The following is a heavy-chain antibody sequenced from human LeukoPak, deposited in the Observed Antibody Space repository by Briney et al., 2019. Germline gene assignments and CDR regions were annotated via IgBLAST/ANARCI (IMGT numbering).Heavy chain of an antibody. CDR2: TSGSGGST. Sequence: GGSLRLSCAASGFTFNNYATSWVRQAPGKGLEWVSGTSGSGGSTYYADSVKGRFTISRDNSKNTLYLQMNSLRAEDTAVYYCASSRYSSGSESLDYWGQGTLVTVSS. D-gene: IGHD6-19*01. CDR1: GFTFNNYA. J-gene: IGHJ4*02. V-gene: IGHV3-23*01. CDR3: ASSRYSSGSESLDY.